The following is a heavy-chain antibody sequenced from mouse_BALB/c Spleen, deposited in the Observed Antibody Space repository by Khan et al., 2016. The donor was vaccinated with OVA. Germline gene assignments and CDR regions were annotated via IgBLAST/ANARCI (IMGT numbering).Heavy chain of an antibody. CDR1: GFSLTNDG. V-gene: IGHV2-6-1*01. CDR2: VWSDGSA. J-gene: IGHJ4*01. CDR3: ARQPYYHYYIMDY. D-gene: IGHD2-10*01. Sequence: QIQLEESGNGRIAACQSRDNKCTISGFSLTNDGIHRRREPPGKGLEWRVEVWSDGSATYNSALKSRLSISQDNSKSQVFLKMNSLQTDDTAMYYCARQPYYHYYIMDYWGQGTSVTVSS.